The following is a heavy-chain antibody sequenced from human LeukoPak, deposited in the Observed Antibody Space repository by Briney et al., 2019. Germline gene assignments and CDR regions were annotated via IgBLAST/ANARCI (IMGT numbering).Heavy chain of an antibody. V-gene: IGHV3-11*01. D-gene: IGHD6-25*01. CDR1: GFTFSDYY. J-gene: IGHJ6*03. CDR3: AAVQMQRSSWYDYYYMDV. CDR2: ISSSGSAI. Sequence: GGSLRLSCAAFGFTFSDYYMTWIRQAPGKGLQWVSYISSSGSAIKYADSVKGRFSISRDNAKSSLYLQMNSLRAEDTAVYYCAAVQMQRSSWYDYYYMDVWGKGTTVTVSS.